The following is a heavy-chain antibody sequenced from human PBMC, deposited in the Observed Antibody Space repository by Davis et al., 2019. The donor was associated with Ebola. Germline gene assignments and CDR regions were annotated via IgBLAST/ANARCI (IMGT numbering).Heavy chain of an antibody. CDR3: AKKEKVGSGSPYDFDF. CDR1: GFTFSNYA. J-gene: IGHJ4*02. Sequence: GESLKISCAASGFTFSNYAMSWVRQAPGKGLEWVSGISDSGGSTHYADSVKGRFTISRDSSKNILYLQMNSLRAEDTAVYYCAKKEKVGSGSPYDFDFWGQGTLVAVSP. D-gene: IGHD3-10*01. CDR2: ISDSGGST. V-gene: IGHV3-23*01.